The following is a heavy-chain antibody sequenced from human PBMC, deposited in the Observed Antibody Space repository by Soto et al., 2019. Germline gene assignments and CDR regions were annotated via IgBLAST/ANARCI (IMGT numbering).Heavy chain of an antibody. V-gene: IGHV3-15*07. CDR1: GFPFNNAW. Sequence: PGGSLRLSCAASGFPFNNAWINWVRQVPGKGLEWVGRVKSKADGGSGDYAAPVKSRFVVSRDDSKDIVYLQMNSLKIEDTGVYYCTTDSRTTLPEIRFDYWGHGTQVTVSS. CDR2: VKSKADGGSG. J-gene: IGHJ4*01. D-gene: IGHD1-26*01. CDR3: TTDSRTTLPEIRFDY.